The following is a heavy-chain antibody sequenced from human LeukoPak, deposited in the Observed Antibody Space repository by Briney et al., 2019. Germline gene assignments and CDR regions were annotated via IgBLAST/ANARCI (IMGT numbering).Heavy chain of an antibody. D-gene: IGHD3-10*01. V-gene: IGHV2-70*04. CDR2: IDWDDDK. J-gene: IGHJ4*02. CDR1: GFSLSTSGIL. CDR3: ARSFPYYYGSGSFKYYFDY. Sequence: SGPTLVNPTQTLTLTCTFSGFSLSTSGILVGWIRHPQGKALDCLPRIDWDDDKFYSTSLKTRLTISKDTSKNQVVLTMTNMDPVDTATYYCARSFPYYYGSGSFKYYFDYWGQGTLVTVSS.